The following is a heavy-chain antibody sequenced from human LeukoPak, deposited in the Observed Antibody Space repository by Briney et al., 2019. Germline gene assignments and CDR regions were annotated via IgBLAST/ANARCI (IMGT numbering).Heavy chain of an antibody. CDR2: INPSGGST. J-gene: IGHJ6*03. D-gene: IGHD6-13*01. CDR3: ARGPGDLGSSWYGGKNYYYYYMDV. V-gene: IGHV1-46*01. CDR1: GYTFTSYY. Sequence: ASVKVSCKASGYTFTSYYMHWVRQAPGQGLEWMGIINPSGGSTSYAQKFQGRVTMTRDTSTSTVYMELSSLRSDDTAVYYCARGPGDLGSSWYGGKNYYYYYMDVWGKGTTVTISS.